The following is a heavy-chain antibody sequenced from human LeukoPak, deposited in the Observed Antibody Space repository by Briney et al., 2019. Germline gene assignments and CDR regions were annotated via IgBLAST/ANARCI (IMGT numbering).Heavy chain of an antibody. J-gene: IGHJ4*02. V-gene: IGHV1-69*04. D-gene: IGHD3-10*01. Sequence: GASVKVSCKASGGTFSSYAISWVRQAPGQGLEWRGRIIPILGIANYAQKFQGRVTMTRNTSISTAYMELSSLRSEDTAVYYCARDTQGVRGLIRDPDYWGQGTLVTASS. CDR2: IIPILGIA. CDR3: ARDTQGVRGLIRDPDY. CDR1: GGTFSSYA.